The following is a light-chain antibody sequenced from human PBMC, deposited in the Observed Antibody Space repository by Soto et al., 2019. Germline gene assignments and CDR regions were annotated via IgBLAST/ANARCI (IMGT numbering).Light chain of an antibody. CDR3: SSYTSSSTPCV. CDR2: EVT. J-gene: IGLJ1*01. CDR1: SSDIGGFNY. Sequence: QSVLAQPASVSGSPGQSITISCTGTSSDIGGFNYVSWYRQHPGKVPKLMIYEVTNRPSGVSNRFSGSKSGNTASLTISGLQAEDEADYYCSSYTSSSTPCVFGTGTKVTVL. V-gene: IGLV2-14*01.